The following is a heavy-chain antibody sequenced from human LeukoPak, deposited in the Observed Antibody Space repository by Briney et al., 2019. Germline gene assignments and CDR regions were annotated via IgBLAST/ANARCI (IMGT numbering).Heavy chain of an antibody. J-gene: IGHJ4*02. CDR3: AKAARIAVADHFDY. V-gene: IGHV3-30*02. CDR2: IRYDGSNK. Sequence: GGSLRLSCAASGFTFSSYGMHWVRQAPGKGLEWVAFIRYDGSNKYYADSVKGRFTISRDNSKNTLYLQMNSLRAEDTAVYYCAKAARIAVADHFDYWGQGTLVTVSS. CDR1: GFTFSSYG. D-gene: IGHD6-19*01.